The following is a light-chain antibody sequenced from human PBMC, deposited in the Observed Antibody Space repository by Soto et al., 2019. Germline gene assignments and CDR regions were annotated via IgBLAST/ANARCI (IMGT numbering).Light chain of an antibody. V-gene: IGKV3-15*01. CDR2: GAS. J-gene: IGKJ1*01. Sequence: EVVMTQSPGTLSVSPEERATLSCRASQSVSSKLAWYQQKPGQAPRLLIHGASTRATGIPARFSGSGSGTDFTLTISSLEPEDLAVYYCQQRSNWPRTFGQGTKVDIK. CDR3: QQRSNWPRT. CDR1: QSVSSK.